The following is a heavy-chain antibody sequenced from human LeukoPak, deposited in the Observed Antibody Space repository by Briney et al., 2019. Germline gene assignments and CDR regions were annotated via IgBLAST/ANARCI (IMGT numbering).Heavy chain of an antibody. J-gene: IGHJ3*02. Sequence: SETLSLTCTVSGGSISSGGYYWSWIRQPAGTGLEWIGRISSSGSTNYNPSLKSRVTISVDTSKNQFSLKLSSVTAADTAVYFCARGPYSYDSSGAFDIWGQGTMVTVSS. CDR3: ARGPYSYDSSGAFDI. CDR1: GGSISSGGYY. V-gene: IGHV4-61*02. D-gene: IGHD3-22*01. CDR2: ISSSGST.